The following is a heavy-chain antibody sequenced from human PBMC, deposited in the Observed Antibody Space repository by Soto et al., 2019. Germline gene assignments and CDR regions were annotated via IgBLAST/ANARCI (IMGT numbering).Heavy chain of an antibody. Sequence: ASVKVSCKASGYTFTGYYMHWVRQAPGQGLEWMGWINPNSGGTNYAQKFQGRVTMTRDTSISTAYMELSRLRSDDTAVYYCAREGSQLGDYYYYYGMDVWGQGTTVTVSS. V-gene: IGHV1-2*02. D-gene: IGHD6-13*01. J-gene: IGHJ6*02. CDR1: GYTFTGYY. CDR2: INPNSGGT. CDR3: AREGSQLGDYYYYYGMDV.